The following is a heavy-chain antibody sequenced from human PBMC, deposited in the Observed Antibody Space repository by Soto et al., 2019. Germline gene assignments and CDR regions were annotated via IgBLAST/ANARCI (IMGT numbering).Heavy chain of an antibody. J-gene: IGHJ4*02. CDR2: IRDRAYSYAT. D-gene: IGHD3-10*01. V-gene: IGHV3-73*01. Sequence: EVLLVESGGGMVQPGGSLKLSCAASGLVFKDSSIHWVRQASGKGLEWVGRIRDRAYSYATAYAESVKGRFTISRDDSNNTAYLQMSGLKTEDTAIYYCTRLISAAHDYWGQGTLVTVSS. CDR1: GLVFKDSS. CDR3: TRLISAAHDY.